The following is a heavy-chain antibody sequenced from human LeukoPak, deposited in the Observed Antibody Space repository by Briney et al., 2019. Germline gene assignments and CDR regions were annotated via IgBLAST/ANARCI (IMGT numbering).Heavy chain of an antibody. CDR2: INHSGST. Sequence: SETLSLTCAVYGGSFSGYYWSWIRQPPGKGLEWIGEINHSGSTNYNPSLKSRVTISVDTSKNQLSLKLSSVTAADTAVYYCARDVTMVRGVITPSRRWFDPWGQGTLVTVSS. J-gene: IGHJ5*02. V-gene: IGHV4-34*01. CDR1: GGSFSGYY. CDR3: ARDVTMVRGVITPSRRWFDP. D-gene: IGHD3-10*01.